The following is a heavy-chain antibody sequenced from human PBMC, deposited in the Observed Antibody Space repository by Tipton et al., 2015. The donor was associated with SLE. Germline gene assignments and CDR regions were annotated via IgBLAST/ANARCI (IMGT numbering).Heavy chain of an antibody. Sequence: QLVQSGGGVVQPGRSLRLSCAASGFTFSSYAMHWVRQAPGKGLEWVAVISYDGSNKYYADSVKGRFTISRDNSKNTLYLQMNSLRAEDTAVYYCARETAAAGYFFDYWGQGTLVTVSS. CDR2: ISYDGSNK. CDR3: ARETAAAGYFFDY. CDR1: GFTFSSYA. V-gene: IGHV3-30*04. J-gene: IGHJ4*02. D-gene: IGHD6-13*01.